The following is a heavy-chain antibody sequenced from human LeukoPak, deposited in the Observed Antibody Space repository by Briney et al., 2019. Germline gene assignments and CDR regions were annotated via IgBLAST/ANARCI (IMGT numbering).Heavy chain of an antibody. CDR3: ARDWGWLPDY. CDR1: GFTFSSYE. D-gene: IGHD5-24*01. V-gene: IGHV3-48*03. Sequence: GGSLRLSCAASGFTFSSYEMNWVRQAPGKGLEWLSYINTSDRTKHYADSVKGRFTISRDNAKNSLYLQMNSLRAEDTAVYFCARDWGWLPDYWGQGTLVTVSS. J-gene: IGHJ4*02. CDR2: INTSDRTK.